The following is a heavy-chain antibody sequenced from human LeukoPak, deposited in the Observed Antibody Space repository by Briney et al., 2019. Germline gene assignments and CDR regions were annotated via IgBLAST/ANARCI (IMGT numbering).Heavy chain of an antibody. J-gene: IGHJ4*02. D-gene: IGHD3-22*01. V-gene: IGHV3-66*02. Sequence: GGSLRLSCAASGFTVSSNYMSWVRQAPGKGMEWVSVIYSGGSTYYADSVKGRFTISRDNSTNTLYLQMNSLRAEDTAVYYCARVLTYYYDSSGYSFDYWGQGTLVTVSS. CDR3: ARVLTYYYDSSGYSFDY. CDR1: GFTVSSNY. CDR2: IYSGGST.